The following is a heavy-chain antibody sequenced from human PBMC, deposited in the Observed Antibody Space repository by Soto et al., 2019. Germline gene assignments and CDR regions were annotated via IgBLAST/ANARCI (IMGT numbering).Heavy chain of an antibody. J-gene: IGHJ4*02. CDR2: ISYDGSNK. D-gene: IGHD6-19*01. V-gene: IGHV3-30-3*01. Sequence: QVQQVESGGGVVQPGRSLRLSCAASGFTFSNYAMHWVRQAPGKGLEWVAVISYDGSNKYYADSVKGRFTISRDNTKNTLHSQMYSLLAVETAVYYCARCLVSNYFDYWGQGTLVTVSS. CDR1: GFTFSNYA. CDR3: ARCLVSNYFDY.